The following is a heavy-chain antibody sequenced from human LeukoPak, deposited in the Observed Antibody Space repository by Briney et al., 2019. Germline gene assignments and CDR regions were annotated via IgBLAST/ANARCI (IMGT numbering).Heavy chain of an antibody. D-gene: IGHD3-22*01. CDR3: AREEYYYDSSGYYYPDY. J-gene: IGHJ4*02. V-gene: IGHV3-20*04. Sequence: PGGSLRLSCAASGFTFDDYGMSWVRHAPGKGLEWVSGINWNGGSTGYADSVKGRFTISRDNAKNSLYLQMNSLRAEDTALYYCAREEYYYDSSGYYYPDYWGQGTLVTVSS. CDR2: INWNGGST. CDR1: GFTFDDYG.